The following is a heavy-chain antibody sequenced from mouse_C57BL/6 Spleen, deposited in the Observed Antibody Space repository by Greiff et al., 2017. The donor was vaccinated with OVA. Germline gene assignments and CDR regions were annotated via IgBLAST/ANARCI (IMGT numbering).Heavy chain of an antibody. CDR1: GYTFTDYY. CDR2: INPNNGGT. V-gene: IGHV1-26*01. J-gene: IGHJ2*01. CDR3: ERFLYGDYRYFDY. Sequence: VQLKHSGPELVKPGASVKISCKASGYTFTDYYMNWVKQSHGKSLEWIGDINPNNGGTSYNQKFKGKATLTVDKSSSTAYMELRSLTSEDSAVYYCERFLYGDYRYFDYWGQGTTLTVSS. D-gene: IGHD2-13*01.